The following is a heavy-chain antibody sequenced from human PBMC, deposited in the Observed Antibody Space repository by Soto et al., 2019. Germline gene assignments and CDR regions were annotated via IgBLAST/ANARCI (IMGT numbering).Heavy chain of an antibody. CDR3: ARGACSSTSCYDY. CDR1: GFTFSSYA. V-gene: IGHV3-23*01. CDR2: ISGSGGST. J-gene: IGHJ4*02. Sequence: GGSLRLSCAASGFTFSSYAMSWVRQAPGKGLEWVSAISGSGGSTYYADSVKGRFTISRDNSKNTLYLQMNSLRAEDTAIYYCARGACSSTSCYDYWGQGTLVTVSS. D-gene: IGHD2-2*01.